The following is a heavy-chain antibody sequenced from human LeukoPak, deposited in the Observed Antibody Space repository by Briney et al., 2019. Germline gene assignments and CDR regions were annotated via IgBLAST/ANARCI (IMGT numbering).Heavy chain of an antibody. CDR2: IYYSGST. Sequence: SEALSLTCTVSGGSISSGGYYWSWIRQHPGKGLEWIGYIYYSGSTYYNPSLKSRVTISVDTSKNQFSLKLSSVTAADTAVYYCARARSDSSGYYYWGQGTLVTVSS. J-gene: IGHJ4*02. CDR1: GGSISSGGYY. D-gene: IGHD3-22*01. CDR3: ARARSDSSGYYY. V-gene: IGHV4-31*03.